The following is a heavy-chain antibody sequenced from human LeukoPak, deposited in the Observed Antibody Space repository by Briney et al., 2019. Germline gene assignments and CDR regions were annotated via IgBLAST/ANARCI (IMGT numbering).Heavy chain of an antibody. CDR3: ARRRRPYYYGSGSYFGWFDP. CDR1: GGSFSGYY. Sequence: SETLSLTCAVYGGSFSGYYWSWIRQPPGKGLEWIGEINHSGSTNYNPSLKSRVTISVDTSKNQFSLKLSSVTAADTAVYYCARRRRPYYYGSGSYFGWFDPWGQGTLVTVSS. V-gene: IGHV4-34*01. D-gene: IGHD3-10*01. J-gene: IGHJ5*02. CDR2: INHSGST.